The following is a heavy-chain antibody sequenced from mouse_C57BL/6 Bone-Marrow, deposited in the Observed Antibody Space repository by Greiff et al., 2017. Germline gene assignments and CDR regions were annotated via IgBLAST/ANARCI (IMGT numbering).Heavy chain of an antibody. CDR1: GYTFTSYW. V-gene: IGHV1-50*01. CDR2: IDPSDSYT. J-gene: IGHJ4*01. Sequence: QVQLQQPGAELVKPGASVKLSCKASGYTFTSYWMQWVKQRPGQGLEWIGEIDPSDSYTNYNQKFKGKATLTVDTSSSTAYMQLGSLTSEDAAVYYCARCGYNFYAMDYWGQGTSVTVSS. CDR3: ARCGYNFYAMDY. D-gene: IGHD2-2*01.